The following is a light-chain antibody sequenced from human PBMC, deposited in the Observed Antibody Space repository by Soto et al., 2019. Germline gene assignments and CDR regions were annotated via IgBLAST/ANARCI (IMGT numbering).Light chain of an antibody. J-gene: IGKJ1*01. Sequence: DIQMTQSPSSLSASVGDRVIRTARASQGISNYLAWYQQKPGKVPTLLIYAASTLQSGVPSRFSGSGSGTDFTLTISSLQPEDVATYYCQKYDGAPKTFGQGTKVDIK. V-gene: IGKV1-27*01. CDR2: AAS. CDR1: QGISNY. CDR3: QKYDGAPKT.